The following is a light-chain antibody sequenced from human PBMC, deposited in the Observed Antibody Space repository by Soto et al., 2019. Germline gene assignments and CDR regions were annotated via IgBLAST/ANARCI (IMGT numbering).Light chain of an antibody. V-gene: IGKV1-39*01. CDR1: QSISSY. J-gene: IGKJ3*01. CDR3: QQSYSTPLT. Sequence: DIEMTQSPSSLSASVGDRVTITCRASQSISSYLTWYQQKPGEAPKLLIYAASSLQTGVPSRFSGSGSGTDFTLTISSLQPEDFATYYCQQSYSTPLTFGPGTKVDIK. CDR2: AAS.